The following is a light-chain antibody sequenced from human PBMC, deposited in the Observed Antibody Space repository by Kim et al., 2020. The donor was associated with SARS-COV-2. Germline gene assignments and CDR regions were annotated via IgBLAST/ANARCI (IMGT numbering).Light chain of an antibody. V-gene: IGLV2-14*01. Sequence: QSALTQPASVSGSPGQSITISCTGTSSDVGGYNSVSWYQQYPGKAPKFMIYEVNNRPSGVSNRFSGSKSGNTASLTISGLQAEDEADYYRSSYTSSSTLPYVFGTGTKVTVL. CDR3: SSYTSSSTLPYV. J-gene: IGLJ1*01. CDR1: SSDVGGYNS. CDR2: EVN.